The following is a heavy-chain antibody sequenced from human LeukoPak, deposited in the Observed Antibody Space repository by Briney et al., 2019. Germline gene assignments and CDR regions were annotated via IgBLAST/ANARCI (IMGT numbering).Heavy chain of an antibody. V-gene: IGHV4-31*03. J-gene: IGHJ5*02. Sequence: PSETLSLTCTVSGGSISSGGYYWSWIRQHPGKGLEWIGYIYYSGSTYYNPSLKSRVTISVGTSKNQFSLKLSSVTAADTAVYYCARVVVVVVAATRADWFDPWGQGTLVTVSS. CDR2: IYYSGST. CDR1: GGSISSGGYY. D-gene: IGHD2-15*01. CDR3: ARVVVVVVAATRADWFDP.